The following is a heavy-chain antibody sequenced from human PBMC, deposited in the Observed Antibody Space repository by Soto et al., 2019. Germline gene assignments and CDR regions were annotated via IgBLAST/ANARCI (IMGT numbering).Heavy chain of an antibody. J-gene: IGHJ6*02. CDR2: TYYRSKWYN. CDR1: GDSVFSNRGA. D-gene: IGHD4-17*01. CDR3: ARWDHDYGYLDV. Sequence: SQTLSLTCDISGDSVFSNRGAWTWIRQSPSRGLEWLGRTYYRSKWYNEYGLSVKSRITINADTCKNQFSLQLNSVTPEDAAVYYCARWDHDYGYLDVWGLGTTVTVSS. V-gene: IGHV6-1*01.